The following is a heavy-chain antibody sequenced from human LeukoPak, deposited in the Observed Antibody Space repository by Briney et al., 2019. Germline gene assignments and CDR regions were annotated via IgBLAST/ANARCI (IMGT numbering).Heavy chain of an antibody. Sequence: PSETLSLTCTVSGGSISSSSYYWGWIRQPPGKGLEWIGSIYYSGSTYYNPSLKSRVTISVDTSKNQFSLKLSSVTAADTAVYYCARRRWLQRGGDAFDYWGQGTLVTVSS. V-gene: IGHV4-39*07. CDR1: GGSISSSSYY. J-gene: IGHJ4*02. CDR2: IYYSGST. D-gene: IGHD5-24*01. CDR3: ARRRWLQRGGDAFDY.